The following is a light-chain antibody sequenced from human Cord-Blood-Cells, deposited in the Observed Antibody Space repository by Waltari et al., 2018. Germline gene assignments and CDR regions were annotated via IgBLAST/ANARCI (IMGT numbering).Light chain of an antibody. CDR1: QSLLPSDGKTE. V-gene: IGKV2D-29*02. Sequence: DIVMTQTPLSLSVTPGQPASISGTSSQSLLPSDGKTEWYWYLQKPGQSPQLLIYEVSNRLSGVPDRFSGSGSGTDFTLKISRVEAEDVGVYYCMQSIQLPFTFGPGTKVDIK. CDR2: EVS. CDR3: MQSIQLPFT. J-gene: IGKJ3*01.